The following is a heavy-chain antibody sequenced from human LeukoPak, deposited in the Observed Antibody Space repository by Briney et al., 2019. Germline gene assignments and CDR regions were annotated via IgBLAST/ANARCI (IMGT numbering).Heavy chain of an antibody. Sequence: GGSLRLSCAASGFTFDDYAMHWVRQAPGKGLEWVSGISWNSGTIGYGDSVKGRFTISRDNAKNSLYLQMNSLRAEDTALYYCAKVIRYFDSDDGFDIWGQGTMVTVSS. D-gene: IGHD3-9*01. J-gene: IGHJ3*02. CDR3: AKVIRYFDSDDGFDI. CDR1: GFTFDDYA. CDR2: ISWNSGTI. V-gene: IGHV3-9*01.